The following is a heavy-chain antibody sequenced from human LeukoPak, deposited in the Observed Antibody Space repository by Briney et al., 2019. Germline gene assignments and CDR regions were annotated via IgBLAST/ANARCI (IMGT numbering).Heavy chain of an antibody. D-gene: IGHD6-13*01. CDR2: IYHSGST. J-gene: IGHJ4*02. Sequence: SETLSLTCSVSSGSISSYYWSWIRQPPGKGLEWIGYIYHSGSTYYNPSLKSRVTISVDRSKNQFSLKLSSVTAADTAVYYCARLVAATGNFDYWGQGTLVTVSS. CDR3: ARLVAATGNFDY. CDR1: SGSISSYY. V-gene: IGHV4-59*12.